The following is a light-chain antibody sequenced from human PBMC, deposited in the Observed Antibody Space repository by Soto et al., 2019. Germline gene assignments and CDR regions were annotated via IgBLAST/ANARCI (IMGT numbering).Light chain of an antibody. J-gene: IGLJ1*01. CDR1: SSDVGGFNY. CDR2: EVS. CDR3: SSYSTSSTVYV. V-gene: IGLV2-14*01. Sequence: QSALTQPASVSGSPGQSITISCTGTSSDVGGFNYVSWYQQHPGKAPKLLTYEVSNRPSGISNRFSGSKSGNTASLTISGLQPDDEADYYCSSYSTSSTVYVFGTGTKLTVL.